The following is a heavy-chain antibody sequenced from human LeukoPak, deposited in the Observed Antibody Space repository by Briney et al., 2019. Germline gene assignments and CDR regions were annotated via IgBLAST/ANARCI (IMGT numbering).Heavy chain of an antibody. CDR1: GGSISSGGYY. CDR2: IHYSGST. CDR3: ARVRRSGWYFDY. J-gene: IGHJ4*02. D-gene: IGHD6-19*01. V-gene: IGHV4-31*03. Sequence: PSETLSLTCTVSGGSISSGGYYWSWIRQHPGKGLEWIGYIHYSGSTYYNPSLKSRVTISVDTSKNQFSLKLSSVTAADTAVYYCARVRRSGWYFDYWGQGTLVTVSS.